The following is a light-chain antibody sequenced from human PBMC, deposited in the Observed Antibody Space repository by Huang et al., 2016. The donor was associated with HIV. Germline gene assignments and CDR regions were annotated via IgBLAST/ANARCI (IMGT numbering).Light chain of an antibody. Sequence: DIVLTQSPDTLSLSPGQRASLSCRASHHIGSSLDWYQHKPGQAPRLLIYDAFNRATDIAARFSGSGSGTDFTLTISSLKVEDFAFYYCQQRSTLITFGQGTRLE. V-gene: IGKV3-11*01. CDR2: DAF. CDR1: HHIGSS. J-gene: IGKJ5*01. CDR3: QQRSTLIT.